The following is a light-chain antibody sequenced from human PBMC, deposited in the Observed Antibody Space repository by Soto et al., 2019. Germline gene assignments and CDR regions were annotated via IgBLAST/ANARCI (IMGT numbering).Light chain of an antibody. CDR3: SIFAGGNSVI. J-gene: IGLJ2*01. V-gene: IGLV2-8*01. CDR1: SSDIGSYVF. Sequence: QSALTKPPSASGAPGQSVAISCTGTSSDIGSYVFVSWYQQHPGKAPKLLIYEVTKRPSGVPDRFSGSKSGNTASLTVSGLQVEDEADYYCSIFAGGNSVIFGGGTKLTVL. CDR2: EVT.